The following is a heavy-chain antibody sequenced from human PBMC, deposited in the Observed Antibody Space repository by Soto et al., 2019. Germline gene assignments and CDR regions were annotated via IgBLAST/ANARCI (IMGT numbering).Heavy chain of an antibody. D-gene: IGHD6-13*01. CDR1: GYPLTAKY. CDR3: AKGGSSWTEWFDP. V-gene: IGHV1-2*02. Sequence: QVQLVQSGAEVKKPGASVKVSCKASGYPLTAKYLHWVRQAPGQGLEWMGWINPSSGGTKEAQKFRGRDTMTRDTSISAAYMELSRLTSDDTAVYYCAKGGSSWTEWFDPWGQGTLVTVSS. CDR2: INPSSGGT. J-gene: IGHJ5*02.